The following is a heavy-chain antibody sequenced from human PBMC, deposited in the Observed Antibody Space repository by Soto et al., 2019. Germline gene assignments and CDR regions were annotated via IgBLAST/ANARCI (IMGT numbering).Heavy chain of an antibody. CDR1: GFTFSSYA. V-gene: IGHV3-23*01. Sequence: EVQLLESGGGLVQPGGSLRLSFAASGFTFSSYAMSWVRQAPGKGLEWVSVISGSGGSTYYADSVKGRFTISRDNSKNTLYLQMNSLRAEDTAVYYCAKGLAWLVLYGFDYWGQGTLVTVSS. D-gene: IGHD6-19*01. J-gene: IGHJ4*02. CDR3: AKGLAWLVLYGFDY. CDR2: ISGSGGST.